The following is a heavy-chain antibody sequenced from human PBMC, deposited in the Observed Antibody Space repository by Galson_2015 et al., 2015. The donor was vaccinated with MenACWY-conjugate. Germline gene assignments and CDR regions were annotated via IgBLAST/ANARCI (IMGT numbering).Heavy chain of an antibody. V-gene: IGHV3-23*01. Sequence: SLRLSCAASGFTVRSYVLSWVRQAPGKGLEWVSSISGGADSTYYADSVKGRVTISRDNSQNTLYLQMNSLRAEDTTVYYCAKNSGWSKFEYWGQGTLVTVSS. CDR2: ISGGADST. CDR1: GFTVRSYV. D-gene: IGHD6-19*01. J-gene: IGHJ4*02. CDR3: AKNSGWSKFEY.